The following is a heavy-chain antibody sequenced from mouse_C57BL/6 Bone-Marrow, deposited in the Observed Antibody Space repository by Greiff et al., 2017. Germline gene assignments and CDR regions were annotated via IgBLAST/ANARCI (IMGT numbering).Heavy chain of an antibody. CDR2: IHPNSGST. CDR3: ATYYSNVYYAMDY. J-gene: IGHJ4*01. D-gene: IGHD2-5*01. V-gene: IGHV1-64*01. CDR1: GYTFTSYW. Sequence: VQLQQPGAELVKPGASVKLSCKASGYTFTSYWMHRVKQRPGQGLEWIGMIHPNSGSTNYNEKFKSKATLTVDKSSSTAYMQLSSLTSEDSAVYYGATYYSNVYYAMDYWGQGTSVTVSS.